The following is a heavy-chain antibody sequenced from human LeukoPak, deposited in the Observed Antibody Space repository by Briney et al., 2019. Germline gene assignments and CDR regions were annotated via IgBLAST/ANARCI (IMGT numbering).Heavy chain of an antibody. D-gene: IGHD3-16*02. V-gene: IGHV1-69*05. CDR3: ASGSGVIGYFQH. J-gene: IGHJ1*01. CDR2: LIPIFGTA. CDR1: GGTFSSYA. Sequence: SVKVSCKASGGTFSSYAISWVRQAPGQGLEWMGRLIPIFGTANYAQKFQGRVTITTDESTSTAYMELSSLRSEDTAVYYCASGSGVIGYFQHWGQGTLVTVSS.